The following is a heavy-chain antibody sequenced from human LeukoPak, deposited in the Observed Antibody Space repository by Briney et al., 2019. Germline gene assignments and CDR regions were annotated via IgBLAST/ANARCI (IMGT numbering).Heavy chain of an antibody. V-gene: IGHV3-48*03. CDR1: GFTFSSYE. J-gene: IGHJ6*03. CDR3: ARDKDYYYYMDV. Sequence: GGSLRLSCAASGFTFSSYEMNWVRQAPGKGLEWVSYISSTGTTIYYADSVKSRFTISRDNSKNTLYLQMNSLRAEDTAVYYCARDKDYYYYMDVWGKGTTVTVSS. CDR2: ISSTGTTI.